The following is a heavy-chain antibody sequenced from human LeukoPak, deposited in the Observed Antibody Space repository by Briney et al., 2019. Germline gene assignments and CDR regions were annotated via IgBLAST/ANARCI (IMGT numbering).Heavy chain of an antibody. J-gene: IGHJ6*02. D-gene: IGHD3-10*01. V-gene: IGHV1-8*01. Sequence: ASVKVSCKASGYTFTSYDINWVRQATGQGLEWMGWLNPNSGNTGYAQKFQGRVTMTRNTSISTAYMELSSLRSEDTAVYYCARVSSFVSITMVRGTPSSYYYYGMDVWGQGTTVTVSS. CDR2: LNPNSGNT. CDR3: ARVSSFVSITMVRGTPSSYYYYGMDV. CDR1: GYTFTSYD.